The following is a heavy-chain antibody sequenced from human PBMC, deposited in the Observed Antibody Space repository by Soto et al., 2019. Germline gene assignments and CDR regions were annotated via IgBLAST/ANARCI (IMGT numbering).Heavy chain of an antibody. D-gene: IGHD6-19*01. CDR3: TAYSSGWYERGNFDY. CDR2: IKSKTDGGTT. Sequence: EVQLVESGGGLVKPGGSLRLSCAASGFTFSNAWMSWVRQAPGKGLEWVGRIKSKTDGGTTDYAAPVKGRFTISRDDSKNTLYRQMNSLKTEDTAVYYCTAYSSGWYERGNFDYWGQGTLVTVSS. CDR1: GFTFSNAW. J-gene: IGHJ4*02. V-gene: IGHV3-15*01.